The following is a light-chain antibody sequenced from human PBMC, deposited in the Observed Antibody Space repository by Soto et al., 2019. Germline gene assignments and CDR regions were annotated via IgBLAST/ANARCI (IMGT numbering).Light chain of an antibody. CDR1: SSDVGGHNY. J-gene: IGLJ1*01. Sequence: QSALTQPASVSGSPGQSITISCAGTSSDVGGHNYVSWYQQHPGKAPKLIIYDVNYRPSGVSNRFSGSKSDNTASLTISGLQPEDEADYFCCSYTSSNTFVFGTGTKVTVL. CDR2: DVN. CDR3: CSYTSSNTFV. V-gene: IGLV2-14*03.